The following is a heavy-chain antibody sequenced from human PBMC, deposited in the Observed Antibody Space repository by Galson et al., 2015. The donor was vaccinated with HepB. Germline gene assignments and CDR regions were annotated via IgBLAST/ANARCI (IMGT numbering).Heavy chain of an antibody. D-gene: IGHD1-26*01. CDR3: AKDLYSGSYGWANWFDP. Sequence: SLRLSCAASGFTFSSYAMSWVRQAPGKGLEWVSAISGSGGSTYYADSVKGRFTISRDNSKNTLYLQMNSLRAEDTAVYYCAKDLYSGSYGWANWFDPWGQGTLVTVSS. CDR2: ISGSGGST. CDR1: GFTFSSYA. V-gene: IGHV3-23*01. J-gene: IGHJ5*02.